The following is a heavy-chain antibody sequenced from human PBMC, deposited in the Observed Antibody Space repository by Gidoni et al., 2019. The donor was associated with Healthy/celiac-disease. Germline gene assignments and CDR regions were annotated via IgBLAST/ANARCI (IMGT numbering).Heavy chain of an antibody. CDR3: ARTYYGSGSYYKI. V-gene: IGHV4-34*01. CDR1: GGSFSGYY. Sequence: QVQLQQWGAGLLKPSETLSLTCAVYGGSFSGYYWSWIRQPPGKGLEWIGKINHSGSTNYNPSLKSRVTISVDTSKNQFSLKLSSVTAADTAVYYCARTYYGSGSYYKIWGQGTLVTVSS. J-gene: IGHJ4*02. D-gene: IGHD3-10*01. CDR2: INHSGST.